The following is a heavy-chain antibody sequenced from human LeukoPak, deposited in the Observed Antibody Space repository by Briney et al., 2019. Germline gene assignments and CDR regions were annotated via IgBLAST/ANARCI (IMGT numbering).Heavy chain of an antibody. D-gene: IGHD3-10*01. CDR3: ARDGRGAPL. V-gene: IGHV4-34*01. CDR2: INHSGIT. CDR1: GGSFSDYY. J-gene: IGHJ4*02. Sequence: SETLSLTCAVYGGSFSDYYWTWIRQPPGKGLEWIGEINHSGITNYNSSLKSRVTISVDTSKNQFSLKLSSVTAADTAVYYCARDGRGAPLWGQGTLVTVSS.